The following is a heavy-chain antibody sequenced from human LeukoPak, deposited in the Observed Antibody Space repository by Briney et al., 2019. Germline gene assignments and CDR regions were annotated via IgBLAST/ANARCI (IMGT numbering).Heavy chain of an antibody. CDR1: GFTFSGYA. Sequence: GGSLRLSCAASGFTFSGYAMSWVRQAPGKGLEWVSYISSSSSYTNYADSVKGRFTISRDNAKNSLYLQMNSLRAEDTAVYYCARVGSTMVRGTRRWEFQHWGQGTLVTVSS. CDR2: ISSSSSYT. J-gene: IGHJ1*01. D-gene: IGHD3-10*01. CDR3: ARVGSTMVRGTRRWEFQH. V-gene: IGHV3-11*05.